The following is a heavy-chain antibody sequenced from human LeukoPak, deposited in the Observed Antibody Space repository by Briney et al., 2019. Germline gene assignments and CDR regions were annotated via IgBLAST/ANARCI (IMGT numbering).Heavy chain of an antibody. Sequence: GESLKISCQGSGYSFTTYWIAWVRQMPGKGLEWMGIIYPDDSDTRYGPSFQGQVTISADISITTAYLRWGSLKASDTAMYYCVRGRGFGDYYFDYWGQGSLVTVSS. D-gene: IGHD4-17*01. V-gene: IGHV5-51*01. J-gene: IGHJ4*02. CDR1: GYSFTTYW. CDR2: IYPDDSDT. CDR3: VRGRGFGDYYFDY.